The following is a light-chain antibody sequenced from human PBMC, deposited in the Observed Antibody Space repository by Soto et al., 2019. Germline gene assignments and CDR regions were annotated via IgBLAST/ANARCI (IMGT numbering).Light chain of an antibody. Sequence: EIVLTQSPATLSLSPGERAALSCRASQSVSSYLAWYQQKPGQAPRLLIYDASNRATGIPPRFSGSGSGTDFTLTISSLEPEDFAVYYCLQGSNWPPFFTFGPGPKVDIK. CDR1: QSVSSY. J-gene: IGKJ3*01. CDR3: LQGSNWPPFFT. CDR2: DAS. V-gene: IGKV3-11*01.